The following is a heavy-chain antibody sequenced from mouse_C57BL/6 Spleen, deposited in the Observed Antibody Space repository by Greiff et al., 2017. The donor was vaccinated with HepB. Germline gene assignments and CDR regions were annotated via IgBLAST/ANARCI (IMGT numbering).Heavy chain of an antibody. CDR1: GYTFTSYW. CDR2: IDPSDSYT. V-gene: IGHV1-59*01. CDR3: AREGTSHYFDY. Sequence: QVQLKQPGAELVRPGTSVKLSCKASGYTFTSYWMHWVKQRPGQGLEWIGVIDPSDSYTNYNQKFKGKATLTVDTSSSTAYMQLSSLTSEDSAVYYCAREGTSHYFDYWGQGTTLTVSS. D-gene: IGHD3-3*01. J-gene: IGHJ2*01.